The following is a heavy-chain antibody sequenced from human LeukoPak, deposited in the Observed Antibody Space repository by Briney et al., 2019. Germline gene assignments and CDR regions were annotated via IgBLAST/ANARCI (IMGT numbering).Heavy chain of an antibody. Sequence: GGSLRLSCAASGFTFSTYAMTWVRQAPGKGLEWVSAISGNGGSTYYADSVKGRFTISRDNSKNMLYLQMNSLRAEDTAVYYCAKRRSWYVDSWGQGTPVTVSS. CDR2: ISGNGGST. D-gene: IGHD6-13*01. CDR1: GFTFSTYA. CDR3: AKRRSWYVDS. V-gene: IGHV3-23*01. J-gene: IGHJ4*02.